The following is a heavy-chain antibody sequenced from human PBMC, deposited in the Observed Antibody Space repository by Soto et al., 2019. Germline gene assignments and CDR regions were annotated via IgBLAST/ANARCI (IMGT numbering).Heavy chain of an antibody. Sequence: ASVKVSCKASGYTFTSYDINWVRQATGQGLEWMGWMNPNSGNTGYAQKFQGRVTMTRNTSISTAYMELSSLRSEDTAVYYCARAAEGYCSGGSCYDYYYYYGMDVWGQGTTVTVSS. CDR3: ARAAEGYCSGGSCYDYYYYYGMDV. D-gene: IGHD2-15*01. J-gene: IGHJ6*02. V-gene: IGHV1-8*01. CDR2: MNPNSGNT. CDR1: GYTFTSYD.